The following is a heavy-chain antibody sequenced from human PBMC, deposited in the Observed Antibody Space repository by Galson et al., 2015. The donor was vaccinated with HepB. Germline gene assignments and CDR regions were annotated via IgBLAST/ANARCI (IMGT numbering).Heavy chain of an antibody. CDR1: GFTFSSYG. CDR3: AKKGRAVAAQPTPGSYYYYMDV. J-gene: IGHJ6*03. V-gene: IGHV3-30*18. Sequence: SLRLSCAASGFTFSSYGMHWVRQAPGKGLEWVAVISYDGSNKYYADSVKGRFTISRDNSKNTLYLQMNSLRAEDTAVYYCAKKGRAVAAQPTPGSYYYYMDVWGKGTTVTVSS. D-gene: IGHD2-15*01. CDR2: ISYDGSNK.